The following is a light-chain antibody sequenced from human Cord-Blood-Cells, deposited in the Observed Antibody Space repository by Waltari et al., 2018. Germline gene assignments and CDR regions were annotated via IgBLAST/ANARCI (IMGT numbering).Light chain of an antibody. J-gene: IGKJ2*03. CDR1: QSISSW. CDR3: QQYNSYSYS. Sequence: DIQMTQSPSTLSASVGDRVTITCRASQSISSWLAWYQQKPGKAPKLLIYKASSLESGVPSRFSGSGSGTEFTLPISSLQPDDFATYYCQQYNSYSYSLGQGTKLESK. V-gene: IGKV1-5*03. CDR2: KAS.